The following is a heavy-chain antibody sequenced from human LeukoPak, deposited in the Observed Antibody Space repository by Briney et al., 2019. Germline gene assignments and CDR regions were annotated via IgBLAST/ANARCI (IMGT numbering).Heavy chain of an antibody. J-gene: IGHJ4*02. Sequence: GGSLRLSCAASGFTFSNSWMNWVRQAPGKGLEWVGRIKTKTDGGTTDYAAPVKGTFTISRDDSKNTLYLQMNRLKPEDTAVYYCTTELWAPITQDDFDCRGQGTLVTVSS. CDR1: GFTFSNSW. CDR2: IKTKTDGGTT. V-gene: IGHV3-15*01. D-gene: IGHD5-24*01. CDR3: TTELWAPITQDDFDC.